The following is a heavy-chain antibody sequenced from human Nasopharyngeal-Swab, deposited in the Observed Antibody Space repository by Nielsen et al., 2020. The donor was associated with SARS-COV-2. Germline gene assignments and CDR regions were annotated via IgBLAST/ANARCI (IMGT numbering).Heavy chain of an antibody. CDR3: ARARVRCGGSYNLPWMLRPAFDI. CDR2: INTNTGNP. CDR1: GYTFTSYA. D-gene: IGHD2-15*01. Sequence: ASVKVSCKASGYTFTSYAMNWVRQAPGQGLEWMGWINTNTGNPTYAQGFTGRFVFSLDTSVSTAYLQISSLKAEDTAVYYCARARVRCGGSYNLPWMLRPAFDIWGQGTMVTVSS. V-gene: IGHV7-4-1*02. J-gene: IGHJ3*02.